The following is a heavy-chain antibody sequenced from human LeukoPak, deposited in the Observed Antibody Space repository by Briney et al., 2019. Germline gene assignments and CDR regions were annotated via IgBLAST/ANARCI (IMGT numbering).Heavy chain of an antibody. D-gene: IGHD3-10*01. V-gene: IGHV1-2*02. Sequence: ASVKVSCKASGYTFTGYYMRWVRLAPGQGLEWMGWINPNSGGTNYAQKFQGRVTMTRDTSISTAYMELSRLRSDDTAVYYCARDHNYYGSGSYYPVFFDYWGQGTLVTVSS. J-gene: IGHJ4*02. CDR1: GYTFTGYY. CDR2: INPNSGGT. CDR3: ARDHNYYGSGSYYPVFFDY.